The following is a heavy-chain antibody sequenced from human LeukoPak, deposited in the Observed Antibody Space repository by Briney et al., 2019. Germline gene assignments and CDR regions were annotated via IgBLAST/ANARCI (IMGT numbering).Heavy chain of an antibody. D-gene: IGHD1-26*01. CDR1: GFTFSSYG. Sequence: GGSLRLSCAASGFTFSSYGMNWVRQAPGKGLEWVSYISSSSSTIYYADSVKGRFTISRDNAKNSLYLQMNSLRAEDTAVYYCARVWWELNRTFDYWGQGTLVTVSS. CDR3: ARVWWELNRTFDY. V-gene: IGHV3-48*01. J-gene: IGHJ4*02. CDR2: ISSSSSTI.